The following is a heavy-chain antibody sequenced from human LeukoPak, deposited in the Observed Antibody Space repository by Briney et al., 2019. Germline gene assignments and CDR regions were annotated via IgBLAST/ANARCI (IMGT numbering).Heavy chain of an antibody. CDR3: ARVLHKRNYDSSDYYLY. CDR1: GFIFSSYS. Sequence: GALRLSCAASGFIFSSYSMNWVRQAPGKGLEWVSYISSGSSTIYYADSVKGRFTISRDNAKNSLYLQMNSLRAEDTAVYYCARVLHKRNYDSSDYYLYWGQGPLVTVPS. J-gene: IGHJ4*02. CDR2: ISSGSSTI. V-gene: IGHV3-48*01. D-gene: IGHD3-22*01.